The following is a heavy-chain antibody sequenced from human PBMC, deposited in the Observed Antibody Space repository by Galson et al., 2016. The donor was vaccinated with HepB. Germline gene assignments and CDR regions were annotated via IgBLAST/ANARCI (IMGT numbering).Heavy chain of an antibody. CDR3: TRDCGRECFTNVDY. J-gene: IGHJ4*02. Sequence: SLRLSCAASGFTFSDYYMSWIRQAPGKGPEWVSYIAPGGSHTNYADSVKGRFTISRDNAKNSLYLQMNSLRAEDTAVYYCTRDCGRECFTNVDYWGQGTLVTVSS. CDR1: GFTFSDYY. D-gene: IGHD2-15*01. V-gene: IGHV3-11*05. CDR2: IAPGGSHT.